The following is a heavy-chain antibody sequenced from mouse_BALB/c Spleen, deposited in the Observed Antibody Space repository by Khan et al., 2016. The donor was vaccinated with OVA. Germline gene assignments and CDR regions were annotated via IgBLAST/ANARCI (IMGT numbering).Heavy chain of an antibody. CDR1: GFSLSGYN. V-gene: IGHV2-6-4*01. J-gene: IGHJ4*01. D-gene: IGHD2-14*01. Sequence: QMQLQESGPGLVAPSQSLSITCTVSGFSLSGYNIHWIRQPPGKGLEWLGVIWGGGSTYYNSTLKSRLSISKDNSKSQVLLKMNSLQTDDTAMYYYDSANYRYDGYYAIDYWGQGTSVTVSS. CDR2: IWGGGST. CDR3: DSANYRYDGYYAIDY.